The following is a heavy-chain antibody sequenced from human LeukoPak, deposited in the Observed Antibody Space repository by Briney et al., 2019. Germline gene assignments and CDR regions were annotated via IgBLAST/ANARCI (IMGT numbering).Heavy chain of an antibody. J-gene: IGHJ4*02. CDR2: ISSSSSYI. CDR1: GFTFSSYS. Sequence: GGSLRLSCAASGFTFSSYSMNWVRQAPGKGLEWVSSISSSSSYIYYADSVKGRFTISRDNAKNSLYLQMNSLRAEDTAVYYCARWAQQFVYLDYWGQGTLVTVSS. CDR3: ARWAQQFVYLDY. D-gene: IGHD6-6*01. V-gene: IGHV3-21*01.